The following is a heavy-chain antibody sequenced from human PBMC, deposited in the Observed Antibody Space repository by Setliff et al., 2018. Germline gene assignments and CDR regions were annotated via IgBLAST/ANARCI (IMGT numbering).Heavy chain of an antibody. D-gene: IGHD1-26*01. CDR2: VYYSGTA. J-gene: IGHJ6*03. CDR1: DGSLSTYY. Sequence: SETLSLTCTVSDGSLSTYYWSWVRQPPGKGLEFTGYVYYSGTANYSPSLRSRLTISVDTSKNQFSLNLSSVTAADTAVYYCARVAGAKVNYMDVWGKGTTVTVSS. V-gene: IGHV4-59*01. CDR3: ARVAGAKVNYMDV.